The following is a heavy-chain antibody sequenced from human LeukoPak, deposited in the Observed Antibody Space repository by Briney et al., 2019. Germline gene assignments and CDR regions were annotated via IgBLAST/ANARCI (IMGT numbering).Heavy chain of an antibody. CDR2: ISCSGSTI. V-gene: IGHV3-48*03. D-gene: IGHD1-26*01. CDR3: ARGRPTFSGSYYGYYYYYMDV. J-gene: IGHJ6*03. Sequence: GGALRLSCAASGFTFSSYEMNWVRQAPGRGLEWVSYISCSGSTIYYADSVRGGFTISRDTAKNSLYVHMNRLRAEDTAVYYCARGRPTFSGSYYGYYYYYMDVWGKGTTVTVSS. CDR1: GFTFSSYE.